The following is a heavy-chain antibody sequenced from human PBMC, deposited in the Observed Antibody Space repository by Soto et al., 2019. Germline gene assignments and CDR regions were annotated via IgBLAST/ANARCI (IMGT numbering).Heavy chain of an antibody. CDR1: GFTFSSYS. CDR3: ASGGRKPVDIVATRTNWFDP. Sequence: GGSLRLSGAASGFTFSSYSLNWVRQAPGKGWEWVAYISSSSSTIYYADPVKGRFTISRDNAKKSLYLQMNRLRDETTAVYSCASGGRKPVDIVATRTNWFDPWGQGTLVPVSP. J-gene: IGHJ5*02. D-gene: IGHD5-12*01. V-gene: IGHV3-48*02. CDR2: ISSSSSTI.